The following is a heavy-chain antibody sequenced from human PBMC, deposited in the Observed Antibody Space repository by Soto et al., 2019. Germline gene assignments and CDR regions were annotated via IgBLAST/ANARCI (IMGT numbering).Heavy chain of an antibody. Sequence: VQLVQSGAEVKKPGASVKVSCKASGYTFTSYAMHWVRQAPGQRLEWMGWIKAGNGNTNYSQKFQGRVTFTRDTSASTAYMDLSSLRSEDTAVYYCARDYDLRVDVWGKGTTVTVSS. CDR1: GYTFTSYA. CDR2: IKAGNGNT. D-gene: IGHD3-3*01. J-gene: IGHJ6*04. V-gene: IGHV1-3*01. CDR3: ARDYDLRVDV.